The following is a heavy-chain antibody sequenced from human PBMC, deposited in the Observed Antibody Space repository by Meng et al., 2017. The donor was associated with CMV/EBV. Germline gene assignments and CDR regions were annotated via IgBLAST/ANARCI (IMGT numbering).Heavy chain of an antibody. CDR2: INHSGST. CDR1: GGSFSGYY. CDR3: ASSLTYPDY. Sequence: VQLQQWGAGLLKPSETLSLTCAGYGGSFSGYYWSWIRQPPGKGLEWIGEINHSGSTNYNPSLKSRVTISVDTSKNQFSLKLSSVTAADTAVYYCASSLTYPDYWGQGTLVTVSS. D-gene: IGHD2-15*01. V-gene: IGHV4-34*01. J-gene: IGHJ4*02.